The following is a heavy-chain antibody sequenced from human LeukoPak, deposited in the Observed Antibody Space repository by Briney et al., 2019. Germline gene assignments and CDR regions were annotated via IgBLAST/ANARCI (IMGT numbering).Heavy chain of an antibody. CDR1: GFTFSDYY. CDR2: ISSSSSYT. J-gene: IGHJ5*02. D-gene: IGHD6-19*01. Sequence: PGGSLRLSCAASGFTFSDYYMSWIRQAPGKGLEWVSYISSSSSYTNYADSVKGRFTISRDNAKNSLYLQINSLRAEDTAVYYCARDRSSGWYLTPGFDPWGQGTLVTVSS. CDR3: ARDRSSGWYLTPGFDP. V-gene: IGHV3-11*06.